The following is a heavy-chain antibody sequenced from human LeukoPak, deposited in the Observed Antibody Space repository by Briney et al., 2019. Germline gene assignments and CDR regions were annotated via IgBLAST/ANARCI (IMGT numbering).Heavy chain of an antibody. D-gene: IGHD6-6*01. Sequence: SETLSPICTVSGGSISRYYWRWIRPPARRGREWIGRIYTCGSTNYNPSLKSRVTMSVDTSKNQFSRKLSSVTAADTAVYYCARDLTGYSSSDDYYYYYMDVWGKGTTVTVSS. J-gene: IGHJ6*03. CDR1: GGSISRYY. V-gene: IGHV4-4*07. CDR2: IYTCGST. CDR3: ARDLTGYSSSDDYYYYYMDV.